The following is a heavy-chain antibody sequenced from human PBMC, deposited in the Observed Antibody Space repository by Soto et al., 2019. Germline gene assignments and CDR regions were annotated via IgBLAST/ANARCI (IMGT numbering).Heavy chain of an antibody. J-gene: IGHJ5*02. V-gene: IGHV4-31*03. CDR1: GDSISSGGYY. D-gene: IGHD3-3*01. CDR3: ARGSFWSGYLRSNWFDP. Sequence: QVQLQESGPGLVKPSQTLSLTCTVSGDSISSGGYYWSWIRQHPGKVLEWIGYIYFSGSTYYNPSPRGRVTMSVDTPQNQFSRKLSPVAAPHTAVYYCARGSFWSGYLRSNWFDPWGQGTLVTVSS. CDR2: IYFSGST.